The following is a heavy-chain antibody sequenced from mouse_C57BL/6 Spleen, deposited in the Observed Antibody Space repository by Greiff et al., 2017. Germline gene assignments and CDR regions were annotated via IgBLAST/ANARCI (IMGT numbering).Heavy chain of an antibody. CDR2: IDPGTGGT. J-gene: IGHJ3*01. Sequence: QVQLQQSGAELVRPGASVTLSCKASGYTFTDYEMHWVKQTPVHGLEWIGAIDPGTGGTAYNQKFKGKAILTADKSSSTAYMELRSLTSEDSAVYYCTRSAFYYGSSYEGFAYWGQGTLVTVSA. CDR3: TRSAFYYGSSYEGFAY. V-gene: IGHV1-15*01. CDR1: GYTFTDYE. D-gene: IGHD1-1*01.